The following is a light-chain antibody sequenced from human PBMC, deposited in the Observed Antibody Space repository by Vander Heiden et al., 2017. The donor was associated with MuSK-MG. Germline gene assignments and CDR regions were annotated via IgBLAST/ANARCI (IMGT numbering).Light chain of an antibody. CDR1: QNIGSDS. CDR3: QHYGSPPYP. CDR2: GVS. V-gene: IGKV3-20*01. Sequence: EIVLTQSPGTLSLSPGDGATLSCTASQNIGSDSCAWYQQKPGQAPRLLVYGVSSRAPGIPDRFSGSGSGTDFTLTITRLEPEDFAVYYCQHYGSPPYPFGLGTKLEIK. J-gene: IGKJ2*01.